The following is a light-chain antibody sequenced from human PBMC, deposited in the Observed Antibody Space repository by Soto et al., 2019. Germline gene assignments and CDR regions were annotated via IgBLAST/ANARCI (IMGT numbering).Light chain of an antibody. V-gene: IGLV1-44*01. Sequence: QSVLTQPPSASGTPGQRVTISCSGGSSNIGSNAVNWYQQLPGTAPKLLIYNSDQRPSGVPDRFSGSKSGTSASLAISGLHSEDEADYYCAAWDDNLNGSGVFGGGTQLTVL. CDR3: AAWDDNLNGSGV. J-gene: IGLJ7*01. CDR2: NSD. CDR1: SSNIGSNA.